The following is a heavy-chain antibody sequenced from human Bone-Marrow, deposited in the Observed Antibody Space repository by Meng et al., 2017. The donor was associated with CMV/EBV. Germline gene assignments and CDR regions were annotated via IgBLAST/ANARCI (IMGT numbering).Heavy chain of an antibody. Sequence: GSISSGGYYWSWIRQHPGKGLEWIGYIYYSWSTSSNPSLKSRVTISVDTSKNQFSLKLSSVTAADTAVYYCARGGFLEWLQNWFDPWGQGTLVTVSS. CDR2: IYYSWST. CDR1: GSISSGGYY. V-gene: IGHV4-31*02. J-gene: IGHJ5*02. CDR3: ARGGFLEWLQNWFDP. D-gene: IGHD3-3*01.